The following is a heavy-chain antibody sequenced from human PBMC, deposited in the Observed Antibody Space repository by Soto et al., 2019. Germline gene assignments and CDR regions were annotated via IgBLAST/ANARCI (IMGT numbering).Heavy chain of an antibody. CDR1: GFSLSTSGVG. D-gene: IGHD3-10*01. CDR2: IYWDDDK. Sequence: QITLKESGPTLVKPTQTLTLTCTFSGFSLSTSGVGGGWIRQPPGKALEWLALIYWDDDKRYSPSLKSRLTITKDTSKNQVVLTMTNMDPVDTATYYCAHEVSLWFGELHNWFDPWGQGTLVTVSS. V-gene: IGHV2-5*02. CDR3: AHEVSLWFGELHNWFDP. J-gene: IGHJ5*02.